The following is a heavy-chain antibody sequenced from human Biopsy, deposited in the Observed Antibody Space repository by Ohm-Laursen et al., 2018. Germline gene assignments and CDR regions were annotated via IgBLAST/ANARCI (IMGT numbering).Heavy chain of an antibody. CDR2: IFYRGST. D-gene: IGHD2-2*01. CDR1: GGSISNNNYY. J-gene: IGHJ6*02. CDR3: ARDVKRYCSGTSCYSGYFGMDV. Sequence: SDTLSLTCTVSGGSISNNNYYWGWIRQPPGKGLEWIGSIFYRGSTHYKPSLKSRVNISVDTSKNQFSLNLNSVTAADTAVYFCARDVKRYCSGTSCYSGYFGMDVWGQGTTVTVS. V-gene: IGHV4-39*07.